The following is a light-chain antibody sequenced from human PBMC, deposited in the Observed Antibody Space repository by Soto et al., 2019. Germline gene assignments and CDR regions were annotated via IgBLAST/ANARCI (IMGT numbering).Light chain of an antibody. V-gene: IGLV2-14*01. CDR2: DVS. J-gene: IGLJ2*01. CDR1: SSDVGGYNY. CDR3: RSYTSSSTVV. Sequence: QSALTQPASVSGSPGQSITLSCTGTSSDVGGYNYVSWYQQHPGKAPKLMIYDVSNRPSGVSNRFSGSKSGNTASLTISGLQAEDEADYYCRSYTSSSTVVFGGGTKVTVL.